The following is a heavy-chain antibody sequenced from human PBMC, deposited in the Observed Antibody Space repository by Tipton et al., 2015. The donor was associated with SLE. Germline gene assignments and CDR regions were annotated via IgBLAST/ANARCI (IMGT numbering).Heavy chain of an antibody. V-gene: IGHV3-7*01. CDR3: ARGDESVWGKYRLNY. CDR2: IKEDGSDK. D-gene: IGHD3-16*02. J-gene: IGHJ4*02. Sequence: GSLRLSCVASGFTFSSNWMSWVRQTPGKGLEWLANIKEDGSDKYYLDSVRGRFTISRDNSKDTVYLQVNSLKTEDTSVYYCARGDESVWGKYRLNYWGQGTLVTVFS. CDR1: GFTFSSNW.